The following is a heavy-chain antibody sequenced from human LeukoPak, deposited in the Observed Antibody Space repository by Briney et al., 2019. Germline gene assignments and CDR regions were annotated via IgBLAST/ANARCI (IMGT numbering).Heavy chain of an antibody. J-gene: IGHJ6*02. CDR3: ARGPSGLDV. Sequence: GESLKISCKGSGYSFTSYWIIWVRQMPGKDLEWMARIDPTDSYTNYSPSFQGHATISADTSISTAYLQWSSLKASDTAMYYCARGPSGLDVWGQGTPVTVSS. CDR1: GYSFTSYW. CDR2: IDPTDSYT. V-gene: IGHV5-10-1*01.